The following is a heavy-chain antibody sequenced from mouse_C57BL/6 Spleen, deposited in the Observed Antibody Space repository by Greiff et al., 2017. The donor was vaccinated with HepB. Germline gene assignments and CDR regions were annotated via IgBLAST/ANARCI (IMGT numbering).Heavy chain of an antibody. CDR1: GFTFSSYA. CDR3: ARDRTGGFAY. J-gene: IGHJ3*01. V-gene: IGHV5-4*01. Sequence: EVKVVESGGGLVKPGGSLKLSCAASGFTFSSYAMSWVRQTPEKRLEWVATISDGGSYTYYPDNVKGRFTISRDNAKNNLYLQMSHLKSEDTAMYYCARDRTGGFAYWGQGTLVTVSA. CDR2: ISDGGSYT.